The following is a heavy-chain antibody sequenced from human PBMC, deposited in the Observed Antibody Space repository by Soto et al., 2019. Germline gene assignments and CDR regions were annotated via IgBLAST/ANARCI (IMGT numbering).Heavy chain of an antibody. CDR3: ARGGYGDY. CDR1: GYGFTTYG. CDR2: ISAYNGNT. Sequence: QVHLVQSGAEVKKPGASVKVSCKGSGYGFTTYGITWVRQAPGQGLEWMAWISAYNGNTDYAQNLQGRVTVTRDTSPGTAYMELRSLRSDDTAVYYCARGGYGDYWGQGALVTVSS. V-gene: IGHV1-18*01. D-gene: IGHD1-1*01. J-gene: IGHJ4*02.